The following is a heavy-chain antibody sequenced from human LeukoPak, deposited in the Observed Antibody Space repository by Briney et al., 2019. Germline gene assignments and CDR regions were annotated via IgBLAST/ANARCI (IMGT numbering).Heavy chain of an antibody. Sequence: GGSLRLSCAASGFTVSGNYMSWVRQAPGKGLECVAVIYSGGDTYYADSVKGRFTISRDKSKNTLYLQMNSLRAEDTAVYYCARDTGGSYGYNQDAFDIWGQGTMVTVSS. D-gene: IGHD5-18*01. CDR2: IYSGGDT. J-gene: IGHJ3*02. CDR1: GFTVSGNY. CDR3: ARDTGGSYGYNQDAFDI. V-gene: IGHV3-53*01.